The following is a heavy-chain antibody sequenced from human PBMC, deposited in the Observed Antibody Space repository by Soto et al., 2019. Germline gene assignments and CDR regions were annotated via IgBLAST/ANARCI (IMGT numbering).Heavy chain of an antibody. CDR1: GFTFSSYG. Sequence: PEGSLRLSCAASGFTFSSYGMHWVRQAPGKGLEWVAVISYDGSNKYYADSVKGRFTISRDNSKNTLYLQMNSLRAEDTAVYYCANYWRNVVVAAPFYYSGQRNLVTVSS. CDR2: ISYDGSNK. CDR3: ANYWRNVVVAAPFYY. D-gene: IGHD2-15*01. J-gene: IGHJ4*02. V-gene: IGHV3-30*18.